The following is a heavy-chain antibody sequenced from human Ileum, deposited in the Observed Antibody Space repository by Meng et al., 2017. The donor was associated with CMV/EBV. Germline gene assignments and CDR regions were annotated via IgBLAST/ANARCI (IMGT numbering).Heavy chain of an antibody. CDR3: ARGTRSPDY. D-gene: IGHD1-26*01. CDR2: MNPNSGNT. J-gene: IGHJ4*02. CDR1: GYTFTSYD. Sequence: ASAKVSCKASGYTFTSYDINWVRQTTGQGLEWMGWMNPNSGNTGYAQKFQGRVAMTRNTSISTAYMELTSLRSEDTAVYYCARGTRSPDYWGQGTLVTVSS. V-gene: IGHV1-8*01.